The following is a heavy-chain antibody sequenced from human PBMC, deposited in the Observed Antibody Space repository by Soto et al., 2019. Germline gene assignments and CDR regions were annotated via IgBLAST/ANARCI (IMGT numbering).Heavy chain of an antibody. J-gene: IGHJ3*02. V-gene: IGHV4-39*01. CDR2: IYYSGST. CDR3: ARRTMIEGYDAFDI. D-gene: IGHD3-22*01. CDR1: GGSISSSSYY. Sequence: QLQLQESGPGLVKPSETLSLTCTVSGGSISSSSYYWGWIRQPPGKGLEWIGSIYYSGSTYYNPSLKSRVTISVDTSKNQVSLKLSSVTAADTAVYYCARRTMIEGYDAFDIWGQGTMVTVSS.